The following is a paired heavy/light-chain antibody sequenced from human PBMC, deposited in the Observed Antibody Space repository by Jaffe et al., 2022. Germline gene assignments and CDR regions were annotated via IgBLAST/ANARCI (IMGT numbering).Heavy chain of an antibody. CDR1: GFTFGNYA. D-gene: IGHD3-16*01. CDR2: IRYDGAEK. V-gene: IGHV3-30*02. CDR3: AKGGGSWHVFDI. Sequence: QMQLVESGGGVVQPGGSLRLSCTGSGFTFGNYAMHWVRQAPGKGLEWLAFIRYDGAEKNEADFVTGRFTISRDNSKKMLYLQMNSLRDEDTAMYYCAKGGGSWHVFDIWGQGTMVSVSS. J-gene: IGHJ3*02.
Light chain of an antibody. CDR1: SSDVGGYDS. CDR3: ISYAGSNTWV. J-gene: IGLJ3*02. V-gene: IGLV2-8*01. CDR2: EVK. Sequence: QSALTQPPSASGSPGQSVTISCTGASSDVGGYDSVSWCQHHPGKAPKLIIYEVKNRPSGVPDRFSGSKSGNTASLTVSGLRAEDEADYYCISYAGSNTWVFGGGTKLTVL.